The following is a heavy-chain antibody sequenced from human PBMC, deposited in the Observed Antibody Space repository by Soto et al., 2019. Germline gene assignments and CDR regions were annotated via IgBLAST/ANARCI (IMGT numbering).Heavy chain of an antibody. CDR3: PRAPNSSPTHSPLKNYYFDY. D-gene: IGHD6-13*01. Sequence: HVQLQESGPGLVKPSQTLSLTCTVSGGSISSGGYFWSWIRQHPGKGLEWIGFIYYSGRTYYHPSLKSRMTISVDTSKNHISLNLSSVTAADTAMYYCPRAPNSSPTHSPLKNYYFDYWGQGTLVTVSS. CDR1: GGSISSGGYF. V-gene: IGHV4-31*03. J-gene: IGHJ4*02. CDR2: IYYSGRT.